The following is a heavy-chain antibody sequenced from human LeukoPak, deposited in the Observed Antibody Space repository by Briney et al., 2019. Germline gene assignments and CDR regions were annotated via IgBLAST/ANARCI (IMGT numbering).Heavy chain of an antibody. D-gene: IGHD3-10*01. Sequence: GGSLRLSCAASGFTFSSYGMHWVRQAPGKGLEWVAVIWYDGSNKYYADSVKGRFTISRDNSKNTLYLQMNSLRAEDTAVYYCAGEVEFGEPDYYYYYGMDVWGQGTTVTVSS. V-gene: IGHV3-33*01. CDR1: GFTFSSYG. CDR2: IWYDGSNK. J-gene: IGHJ6*02. CDR3: AGEVEFGEPDYYYYYGMDV.